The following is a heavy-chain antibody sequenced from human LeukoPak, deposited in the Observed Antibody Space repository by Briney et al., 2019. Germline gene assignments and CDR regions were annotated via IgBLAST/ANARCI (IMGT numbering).Heavy chain of an antibody. CDR1: GYTFTSYY. J-gene: IGHJ4*02. CDR2: INPSGGGT. Sequence: ASVKVSCKASGYTFTSYYMHWVRQAPGQGLEWMGIINPSGGGTSYAQKFQGRVTMTRDTSTSTVYMELSSLRSEDTAVYYCAREFVHSSGYHRSASNDYWGQGTLVTVSS. CDR3: AREFVHSSGYHRSASNDY. V-gene: IGHV1-46*03. D-gene: IGHD3-22*01.